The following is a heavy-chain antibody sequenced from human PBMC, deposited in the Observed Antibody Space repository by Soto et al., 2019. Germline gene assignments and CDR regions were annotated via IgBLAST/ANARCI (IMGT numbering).Heavy chain of an antibody. D-gene: IGHD2-2*01. Sequence: QVQLVESGGGVVQPGRSLRLSCAASGFTFSSYGMHWVRQAPGKGLEWVAVIWYDGRNKYYADSVKGRFTISRDNSKNTLYLQMNSLRAEDTAVYYCARPTSGYCSSTSCHNPSGYGMDVWGQGTTVTVSS. CDR1: GFTFSSYG. V-gene: IGHV3-33*01. CDR3: ARPTSGYCSSTSCHNPSGYGMDV. J-gene: IGHJ6*02. CDR2: IWYDGRNK.